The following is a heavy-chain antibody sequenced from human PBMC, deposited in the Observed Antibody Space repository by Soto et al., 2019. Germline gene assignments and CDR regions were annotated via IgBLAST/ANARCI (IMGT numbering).Heavy chain of an antibody. J-gene: IGHJ6*02. CDR2: IYSGGST. CDR1: GFTVSSNY. V-gene: IGHV3-66*01. CDR3: ARDRIPTGMDV. Sequence: EVQLVESGGGLVQPGGSLRLSCAASGFTVSSNYMSWVRQAPGKGLEWVSVIYSGGSTYYADSVKGRFTIYRDNSKNTLYLKMNSLRAEDTAVYYCARDRIPTGMDVWGQGTTVTVSS.